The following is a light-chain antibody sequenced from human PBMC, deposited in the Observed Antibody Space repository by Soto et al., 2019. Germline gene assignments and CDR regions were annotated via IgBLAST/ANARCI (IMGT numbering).Light chain of an antibody. CDR3: QQYATSPLT. Sequence: EIVMTQSPATLSVSPGGRATLSCRASQSISDTLAWYQQKPGQAPRLLIYGASKRATGFPARFSGSGSGTDFTLTISRLEPEDFALYYCQQYATSPLTFGGGTKVDIK. CDR1: QSISDT. V-gene: IGKV3-15*01. CDR2: GAS. J-gene: IGKJ4*01.